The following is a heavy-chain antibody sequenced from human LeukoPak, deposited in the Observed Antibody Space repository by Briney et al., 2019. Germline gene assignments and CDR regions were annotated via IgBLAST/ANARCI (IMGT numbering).Heavy chain of an antibody. J-gene: IGHJ4*02. V-gene: IGHV3-7*01. CDR3: AREGWDDSSGYLDY. D-gene: IGHD3-22*01. Sequence: GGSLRPSCAASGFTFSSYWMSWVRQAPGKGLEWVANIKQDGSGKYYVDSVKGRFTISRDNAKNSLYLQMNSLRAEDTAVYYCAREGWDDSSGYLDYWGQGTLVTVSS. CDR2: IKQDGSGK. CDR1: GFTFSSYW.